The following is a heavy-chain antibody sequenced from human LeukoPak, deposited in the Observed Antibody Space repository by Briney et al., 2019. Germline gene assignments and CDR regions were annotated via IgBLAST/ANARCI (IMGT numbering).Heavy chain of an antibody. D-gene: IGHD4-17*01. CDR3: ARDRRDYGDYVPYYYYYMDV. CDR2: IIPIFGTA. V-gene: IGHV1-69*13. CDR1: GGTFSSYA. J-gene: IGHJ6*03. Sequence: SVTVSCKASGGTFSSYAISWVRQAPGQGLEWMGGIIPIFGTANYAQKFQGRVTITADESTSTAYMELSSLRSEDTAVYYCARDRRDYGDYVPYYYYYMDVWGKGTTVTISS.